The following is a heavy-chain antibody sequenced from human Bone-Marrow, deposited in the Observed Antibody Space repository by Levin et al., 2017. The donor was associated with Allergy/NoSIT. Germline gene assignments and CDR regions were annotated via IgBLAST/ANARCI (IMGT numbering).Heavy chain of an antibody. CDR3: AKNYYPHELAVAGTDVFET. D-gene: IGHD6-19*01. Sequence: GGSLRLSCAASGFTFDIYVMNWVRQAPGKGLEWVSAISGGGHSTYYADSVKGRFTISRDISKNTLYLQMNSLRAEDTAIYYCAKNYYPHELAVAGTDVFETWGQGTMVTVSS. CDR2: ISGGGHST. V-gene: IGHV3-23*01. CDR1: GFTFDIYV. J-gene: IGHJ3*02.